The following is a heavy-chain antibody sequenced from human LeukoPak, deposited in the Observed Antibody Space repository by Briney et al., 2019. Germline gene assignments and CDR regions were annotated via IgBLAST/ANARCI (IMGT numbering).Heavy chain of an antibody. J-gene: IGHJ4*02. CDR3: AREGQQLKHFDY. CDR1: GYTFTAYC. Sequence: ASVKVSCKASGYTFTAYCMHWVRQAPGQGLEWMGRINPNSGGTNYALNFQGRVTMTRDTSISTAYMELSRLRSDDTAVYYCAREGQQLKHFDYWGQGTLVTVSS. V-gene: IGHV1-2*06. CDR2: INPNSGGT. D-gene: IGHD1-1*01.